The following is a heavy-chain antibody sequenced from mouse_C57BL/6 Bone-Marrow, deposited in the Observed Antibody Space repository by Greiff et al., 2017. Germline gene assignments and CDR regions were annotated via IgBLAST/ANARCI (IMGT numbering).Heavy chain of an antibody. V-gene: IGHV2-9*01. D-gene: IGHD2-3*01. J-gene: IGHJ1*03. CDR1: GFSLTSYG. Sequence: QVQLKESGPGLVAPSQSLSITCTVSGFSLTSYGVDWVRQPPGKGLEWLGVLWGGGSTNYNSALMSRLSISKDNSKSQVFLKMNSLQTDDTAMYYCAKHCDGYYGGYFDVWGTGTTVTVSS. CDR3: AKHCDGYYGGYFDV. CDR2: LWGGGST.